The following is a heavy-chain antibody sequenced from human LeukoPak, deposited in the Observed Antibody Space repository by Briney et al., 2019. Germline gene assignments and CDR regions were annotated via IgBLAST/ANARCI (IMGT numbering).Heavy chain of an antibody. CDR1: GYTFTSYG. Sequence: ASVKVSCKASGYTFTSYGISWVRQAPGQGLEWMGWISAYNGNTSYAQKLQGRVTMTTDTSTSTAYMELRSLRSDDTAVYYCARDLLLVGASVFDYWGQGTLVTVSS. D-gene: IGHD1-26*01. J-gene: IGHJ4*02. CDR3: ARDLLLVGASVFDY. V-gene: IGHV1-18*01. CDR2: ISAYNGNT.